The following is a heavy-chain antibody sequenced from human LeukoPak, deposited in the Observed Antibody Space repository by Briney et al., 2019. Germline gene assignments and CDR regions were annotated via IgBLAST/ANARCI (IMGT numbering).Heavy chain of an antibody. D-gene: IGHD2-2*01. CDR2: ISASGRST. CDR1: GFNFGNNA. Sequence: SGGSLRLSCAASGFNFGNNAMSWVRQAPGKGLEWVSGISASGRSTYYADSVKGRFTISRDNARSTLWLQMNSLRAEDTAVYYCATHQLLRPRAFDIWGQGTMVTVSS. V-gene: IGHV3-23*01. CDR3: ATHQLLRPRAFDI. J-gene: IGHJ3*02.